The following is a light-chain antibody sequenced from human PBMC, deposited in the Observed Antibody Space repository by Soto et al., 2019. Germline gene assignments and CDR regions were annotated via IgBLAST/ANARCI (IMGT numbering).Light chain of an antibody. CDR1: QSISSD. CDR3: QQSYNPPLT. V-gene: IGKV1-39*01. J-gene: IGKJ1*01. CDR2: AAS. Sequence: DIQMTQSPSSLSASVGDRVTITCRASQSISSDLNWYQQKPGKAPKLLIYAASSLQSGVPSRFSGSGSGTDFTLTISRLQPEDFATYYCQQSYNPPLTFGQGTKVEIK.